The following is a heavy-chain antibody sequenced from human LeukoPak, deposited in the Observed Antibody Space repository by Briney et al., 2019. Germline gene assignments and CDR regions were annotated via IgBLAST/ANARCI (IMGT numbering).Heavy chain of an antibody. CDR1: GGTFSSYA. D-gene: IGHD6-13*01. CDR3: ARDMDSSSWYGFYFQH. J-gene: IGHJ1*01. V-gene: IGHV1-69*05. Sequence: SVKVSCKASGGTFSSYAISWVQQAPGQGLEWMGRIIPIFGTANYAQKFQGRVTITTDESTSTAYMELSSLRSEDTAVYYCARDMDSSSWYGFYFQHWGQGTLVTVSS. CDR2: IIPIFGTA.